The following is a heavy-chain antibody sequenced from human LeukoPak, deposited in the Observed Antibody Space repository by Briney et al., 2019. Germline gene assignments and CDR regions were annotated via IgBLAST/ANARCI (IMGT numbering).Heavy chain of an antibody. D-gene: IGHD3-16*01. CDR1: GFTFSSYG. CDR2: ISGSGGSA. J-gene: IGHJ5*02. V-gene: IGHV3-23*01. Sequence: PGGSLRLSCAASGFTFSSYGMSWVRQAPGKGLEWVSGISGSGGSAYYADSVKGRFTISRDNSKNTLDLQMNSLRVEDTAVYYCVKATQRGASLGAWGQGTLVTVSS. CDR3: VKATQRGASLGA.